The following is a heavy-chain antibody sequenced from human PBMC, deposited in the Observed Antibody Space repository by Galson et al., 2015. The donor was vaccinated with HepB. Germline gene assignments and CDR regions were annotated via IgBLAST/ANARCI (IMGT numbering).Heavy chain of an antibody. Sequence: QSGAAVKKPGESLRISCTGSGYSFTSYWISWVRQMPGTGLEWMGRIDPSDSYINYSPSFQGHVTISADKSISTAYLHCSSLQASDTAMYYLARGSSGWYYFDYWGQGTVVTVSS. CDR2: IDPSDSYI. CDR1: GYSFTSYW. J-gene: IGHJ4*02. CDR3: ARGSSGWYYFDY. V-gene: IGHV5-10-1*03. D-gene: IGHD6-19*01.